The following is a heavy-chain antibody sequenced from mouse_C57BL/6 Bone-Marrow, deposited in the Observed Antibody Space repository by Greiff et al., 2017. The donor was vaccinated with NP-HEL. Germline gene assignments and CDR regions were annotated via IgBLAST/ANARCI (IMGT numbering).Heavy chain of an antibody. D-gene: IGHD2-4*01. CDR3: ARDYYDYAYAMDY. V-gene: IGHV1-82*01. CDR1: GYAFSSSW. CDR2: IYPGDGDT. J-gene: IGHJ4*01. Sequence: QVQLQQSGPELVKPGASVKISCKASGYAFSSSWMNWVKQRPGKGLEWIGRIYPGDGDTNYNGKFKGKATLTADKSSSTAYMQLSSLTSEDSAVYFCARDYYDYAYAMDYWGRGTSVTVFS.